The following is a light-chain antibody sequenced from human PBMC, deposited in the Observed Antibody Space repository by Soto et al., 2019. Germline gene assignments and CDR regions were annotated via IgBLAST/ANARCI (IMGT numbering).Light chain of an antibody. CDR2: AAS. V-gene: IGKV1-9*01. CDR1: QGISSY. Sequence: DIQLTQSPSFLSASVGDRVTITCRASQGISSYLAWYQQKPGKAPKLLIYAASTLQSGVPSRFSGSGSRTEFTLTPSRLQPEDFATYYCQQLNSYPLTLGGATKVDIK. J-gene: IGKJ4*01. CDR3: QQLNSYPLT.